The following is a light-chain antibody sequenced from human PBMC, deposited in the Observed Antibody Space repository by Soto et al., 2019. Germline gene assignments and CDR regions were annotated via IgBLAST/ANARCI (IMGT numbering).Light chain of an antibody. Sequence: DIQMTQSPSTLSASVGDRVTITCRASQSIDNWLAWYQQKPGKAPKLLIYAASTLETGVPSRFSGSGSGTEFTLTIKSLQPDDFATYSSQHSSSYSTFRQGTQVDI. CDR1: QSIDNW. J-gene: IGKJ1*01. V-gene: IGKV1-5*01. CDR3: QHSSSYST. CDR2: AAS.